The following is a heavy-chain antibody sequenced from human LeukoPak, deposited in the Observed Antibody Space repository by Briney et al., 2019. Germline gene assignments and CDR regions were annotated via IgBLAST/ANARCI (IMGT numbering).Heavy chain of an antibody. CDR2: ISYDGSNK. CDR1: GFTFSSYG. Sequence: PGGSLRLSCAASGFTFSSYGMHWVRQAPGKGLEWVAVISYDGSNKYYADSVKGRFTISRDSSKNTLYLQMNSLRAEDTAVYYCAKGWAVRSNYGMDVWGQGTTVTVSS. J-gene: IGHJ6*02. D-gene: IGHD4-17*01. V-gene: IGHV3-30*18. CDR3: AKGWAVRSNYGMDV.